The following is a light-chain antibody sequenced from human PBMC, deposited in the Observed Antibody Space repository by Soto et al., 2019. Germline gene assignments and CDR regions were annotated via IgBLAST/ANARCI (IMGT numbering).Light chain of an antibody. CDR1: QSVSGTY. Sequence: DIVLTQSPGTLPLSPGERATLSCRASQSVSGTYLAWYQQKPGQAPRVLIYGASSRAAGIPDRFSGSGSGTDFTLTISRLEPEDFAVYYCQLYGSSRRYTFGQGTKLEIK. CDR3: QLYGSSRRYT. J-gene: IGKJ2*01. V-gene: IGKV3-20*01. CDR2: GAS.